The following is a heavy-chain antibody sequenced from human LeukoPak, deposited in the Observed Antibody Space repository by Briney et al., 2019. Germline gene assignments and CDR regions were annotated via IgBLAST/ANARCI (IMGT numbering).Heavy chain of an antibody. Sequence: GGPLRLSCAASGFTFSNAWMSWVRQAPGKGLEWVGRIKSKTDGGTTDYAAPVKGRFTISRDDSKNTLYLQMNSLKTEDTAVYYCTTAEGGGYDSAPRYFDYWGQGTLVTVSS. V-gene: IGHV3-15*01. CDR1: GFTFSNAW. J-gene: IGHJ4*02. CDR3: TTAEGGGYDSAPRYFDY. CDR2: IKSKTDGGTT. D-gene: IGHD5-12*01.